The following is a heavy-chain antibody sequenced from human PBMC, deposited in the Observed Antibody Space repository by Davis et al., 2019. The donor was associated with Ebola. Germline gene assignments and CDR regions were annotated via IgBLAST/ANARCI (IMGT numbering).Heavy chain of an antibody. J-gene: IGHJ5*02. CDR2: IYYSGST. CDR1: GGSISSYY. CDR3: AREGYDFWSNWFDP. D-gene: IGHD3-3*01. V-gene: IGHV4-59*12. Sequence: SKTLSLTCTVSGGSISSYYWSWIRQPPGKGLEWIGYIYYSGSTNYNPSLKSRVTISVDTSKNQFSLKLSSVTAADTAVYYCAREGYDFWSNWFDPWGQGTLVTVSS.